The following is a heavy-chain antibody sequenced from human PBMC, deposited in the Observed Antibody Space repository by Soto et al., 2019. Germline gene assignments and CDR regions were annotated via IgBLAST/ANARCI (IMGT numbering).Heavy chain of an antibody. D-gene: IGHD3-10*01. CDR1: GGSFSGYY. V-gene: IGHV4-34*01. J-gene: IGHJ6*03. CDR2: INHSGST. CDR3: ARVNVRGVIITGIDQGYMDV. Sequence: SETLSLTCAVYGGSFSGYYWSWIRQPPGKGLEWIGEINHSGSTNYNPSLKSRVTISVDTSKNQFSLKLSSVTAADTAVYYCARVNVRGVIITGIDQGYMDVWGKGTTVTVSS.